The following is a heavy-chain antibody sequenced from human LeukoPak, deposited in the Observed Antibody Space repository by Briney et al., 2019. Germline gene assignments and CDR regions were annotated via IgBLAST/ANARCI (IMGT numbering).Heavy chain of an antibody. V-gene: IGHV4-59*01. D-gene: IGHD3-16*01. J-gene: IGHJ6*03. CDR1: GAYFTNYY. Sequence: SETLSLTCTVSGAYFTNYYWSFIRQPPGKGLEWIGFSSYNGNTNYNPSLKSRVTISVDMSKNQFSLRLKSVTAADTAVYYCAREKVMAYYYYYYMDVWGKGTTVTVSS. CDR2: SSYNGNT. CDR3: AREKVMAYYYYYYMDV.